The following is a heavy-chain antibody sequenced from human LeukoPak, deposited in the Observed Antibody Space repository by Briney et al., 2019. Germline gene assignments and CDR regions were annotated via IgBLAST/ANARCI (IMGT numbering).Heavy chain of an antibody. CDR2: IYDSGST. CDR1: GGSIRSSYYY. CDR3: ARLFHYGMDV. V-gene: IGHV4-39*01. J-gene: IGHJ6*02. Sequence: SETLSLTCTVSGGSIRSSYYYWGWIRQPPGKGLEWIGSIYDSGSTYYNPSLKSRVTISVDTSKNQFSLQLSSVTAADTAVYYCARLFHYGMDVWGQGTTVTVSS.